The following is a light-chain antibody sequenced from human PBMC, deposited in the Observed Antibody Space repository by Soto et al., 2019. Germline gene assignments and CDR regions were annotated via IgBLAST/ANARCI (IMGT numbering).Light chain of an antibody. CDR1: SSDVGGYNY. Sequence: QSALTQPPSASGSPGQSVTISCTGTSSDVGGYNYVSWYQQHPGKAPKLMIYEVSTRPSGVPDRFSGSKSGNTASLTVSGLEPEDEAEYYCSSYAGSNKAVFGTGTKLTVL. CDR3: SSYAGSNKAV. V-gene: IGLV2-8*01. J-gene: IGLJ1*01. CDR2: EVS.